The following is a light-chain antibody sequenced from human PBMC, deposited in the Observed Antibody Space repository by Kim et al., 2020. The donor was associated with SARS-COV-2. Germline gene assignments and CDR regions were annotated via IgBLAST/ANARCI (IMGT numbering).Light chain of an antibody. CDR3: CSYAGTYTWV. CDR2: DVS. J-gene: IGLJ3*02. V-gene: IGLV2-11*01. Sequence: QSALTQPRSVSGSPGQSVTISCTGAGSDVGGYDYVSWYQQNPGKAPTLMIYDVSKRPSGVPDRFSGSKSGNTASLTISGLQAEDEADYYCCSYAGTYTWVFGGGTQLTVL. CDR1: GSDVGGYDY.